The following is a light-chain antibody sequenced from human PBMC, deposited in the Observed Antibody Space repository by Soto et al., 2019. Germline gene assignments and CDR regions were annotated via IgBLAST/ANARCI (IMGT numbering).Light chain of an antibody. CDR2: WAS. CDR1: QTVLYNSNNKNY. J-gene: IGKJ4*01. V-gene: IGKV4-1*01. Sequence: DIVMTQSPDSLAVSLGERATLNCRSSQTVLYNSNNKNYLAWYQQKPGKPPKLLIYWASTRESGVPDRFSGSGSGTDFTLTISSLQAEDVAVYYCQQYFSIPVTFGGGTKVEIK. CDR3: QQYFSIPVT.